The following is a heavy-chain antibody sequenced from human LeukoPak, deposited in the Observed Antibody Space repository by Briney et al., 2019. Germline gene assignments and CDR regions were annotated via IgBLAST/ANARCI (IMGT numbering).Heavy chain of an antibody. Sequence: ASVKVSCKASGYTFTGYYMHWVRQAPGQGLEWMGRINPNSGGTNYVQKFQGRVTMTRDTSISTAYMELSRLRSDDTAVYYCARAMTTVTVNWFDPWGQGTLVTVSS. CDR2: INPNSGGT. CDR3: ARAMTTVTVNWFDP. D-gene: IGHD4-17*01. CDR1: GYTFTGYY. V-gene: IGHV1-2*06. J-gene: IGHJ5*02.